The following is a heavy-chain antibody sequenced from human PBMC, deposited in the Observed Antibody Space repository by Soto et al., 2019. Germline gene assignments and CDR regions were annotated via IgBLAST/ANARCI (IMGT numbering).Heavy chain of an antibody. D-gene: IGHD3-10*01. CDR2: IYYSGST. Sequence: QVQLQESGPGLVKPSQTLSLTCTVSGGSISSGGYYWSWIRQHPGKGLEWIGYIYYSGSTYYNPSLKSRVTISVDTSKNQFSLKLSSVTAADTAVYYCAREGPETTMVRGVITVWGQGTLVTVSS. V-gene: IGHV4-31*03. CDR1: GGSISSGGYY. J-gene: IGHJ4*02. CDR3: AREGPETTMVRGVITV.